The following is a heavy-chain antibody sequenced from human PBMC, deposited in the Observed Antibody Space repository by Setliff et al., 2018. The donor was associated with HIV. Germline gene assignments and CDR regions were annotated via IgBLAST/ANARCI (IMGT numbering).Heavy chain of an antibody. CDR1: GGTFSSYA. V-gene: IGHV1-69*05. D-gene: IGHD3-9*01. CDR3: ASTSSPPDILTGYWGWYGMDV. Sequence: SVKVSCKASGGTFSSYAMSWVRQAPGQGLEWMGGIIPIFGTTNYAQKFQGRVTITTDESTSTAYMELSSLRSEDTAVYYCASTSSPPDILTGYWGWYGMDVWGQGTTVTVSS. J-gene: IGHJ6*02. CDR2: IIPIFGTT.